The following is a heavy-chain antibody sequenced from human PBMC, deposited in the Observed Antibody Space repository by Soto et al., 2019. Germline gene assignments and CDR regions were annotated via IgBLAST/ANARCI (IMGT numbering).Heavy chain of an antibody. CDR2: ISHFGST. CDR1: GGSFSAYY. D-gene: IGHD1-1*01. Sequence: QVQLQQWGAGLLKPSETLSLTCAVYGGSFSAYYWSWIRQPPGQGLEWIAEISHFGSTYYNPSLKSRVTISVDTSKNQLSLKLNSVTAADTAVYYCATSQLERRGGWFDPWGQGTLVTVSS. J-gene: IGHJ5*02. CDR3: ATSQLERRGGWFDP. V-gene: IGHV4-34*01.